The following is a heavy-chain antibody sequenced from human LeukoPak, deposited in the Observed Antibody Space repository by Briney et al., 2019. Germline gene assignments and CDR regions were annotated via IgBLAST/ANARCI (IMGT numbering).Heavy chain of an antibody. CDR2: IYTSGSP. CDR3: ARETRYDDILAGHLGMDV. V-gene: IGHV4-4*07. Sequence: KPSETLSLTCTVSGGSISSYYCNWIRQPAGKGLEWIGRIYTSGSPNYNPSLKSRVTMSVDMSKNQFSLKLSSVTAADTAVYYCARETRYDDILAGHLGMDVWGQGTTVTVSS. J-gene: IGHJ6*02. CDR1: GGSISSYY. D-gene: IGHD3-9*01.